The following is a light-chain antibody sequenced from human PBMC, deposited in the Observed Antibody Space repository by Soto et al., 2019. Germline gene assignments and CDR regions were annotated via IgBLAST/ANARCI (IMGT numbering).Light chain of an antibody. CDR3: AAWDDSLNGDVL. Sequence: QSVVTQPPSASGTPGQRVTISCSGSSSNIGSNTVNWYQQLPGTAPKLLIYSNNQRPSGVPDRFSGSKSGTLASLAISGLQSEDEADYYCAAWDDSLNGDVLFGGGTKLTVL. V-gene: IGLV1-44*01. CDR1: SSNIGSNT. CDR2: SNN. J-gene: IGLJ2*01.